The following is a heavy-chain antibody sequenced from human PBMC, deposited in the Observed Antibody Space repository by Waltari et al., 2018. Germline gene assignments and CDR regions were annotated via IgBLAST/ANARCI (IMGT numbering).Heavy chain of an antibody. J-gene: IGHJ6*02. CDR1: GYTFTSYY. D-gene: IGHD1-26*01. CDR3: ARDLPIVGATTSMDV. V-gene: IGHV1-46*01. CDR2: INPSGGST. Sequence: QVQLVQSGAEVKKPGDSVKVSCKAYGYTFTSYYMHWVRQAPGQGLEWMGIINPSGGSTSYAQKFQGRVTMTRDTSTSTVYMELSSLRSEDTAVYYCARDLPIVGATTSMDVWGQGTTVTVSS.